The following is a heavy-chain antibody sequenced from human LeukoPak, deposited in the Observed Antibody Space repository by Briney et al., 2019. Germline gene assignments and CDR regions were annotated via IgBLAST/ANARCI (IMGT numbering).Heavy chain of an antibody. Sequence: SETLSLTCVVSGGSINSGVYSWRWIRQPLGKGLEWIGYIYHSGSIFYSPSLKSRVTMSVDRSNNQFSLNLSSVTAADTAMYYCARSVVTAIPPYFDYWGQGTLVTVSS. CDR1: GGSINSGVYS. CDR3: ARSVVTAIPPYFDY. CDR2: IYHSGSI. D-gene: IGHD2-21*02. V-gene: IGHV4-30-2*01. J-gene: IGHJ4*02.